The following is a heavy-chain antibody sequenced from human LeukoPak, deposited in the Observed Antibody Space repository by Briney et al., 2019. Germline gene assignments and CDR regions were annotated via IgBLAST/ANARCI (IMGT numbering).Heavy chain of an antibody. Sequence: GGSLRLSCAASGFTFSSYAMHWVRQAPGKGLEWVAVISYDGSNMYYADSVKGRFTISRDNSKNTLYLQMNSLRAEDTALYYCARDLEEQLVILDYWGQGTLVTVSS. CDR1: GFTFSSYA. CDR3: ARDLEEQLVILDY. D-gene: IGHD6-6*01. CDR2: ISYDGSNM. V-gene: IGHV3-30-3*01. J-gene: IGHJ4*02.